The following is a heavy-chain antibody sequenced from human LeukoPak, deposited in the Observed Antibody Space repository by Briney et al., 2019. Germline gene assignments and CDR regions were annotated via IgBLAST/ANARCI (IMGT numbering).Heavy chain of an antibody. CDR2: ISYDGSNK. V-gene: IGHV3-30-3*01. Sequence: PGRSLRLSCAASGFTFSSYAVHWVRQAPGKGLEWVAVISYDGSNKYYADSVKGRFTISRDNSKNTLYLQMNSLRAEDTAVYYCARESEYYFDYWGQGTLVTVSS. J-gene: IGHJ4*02. CDR1: GFTFSSYA. CDR3: ARESEYYFDY.